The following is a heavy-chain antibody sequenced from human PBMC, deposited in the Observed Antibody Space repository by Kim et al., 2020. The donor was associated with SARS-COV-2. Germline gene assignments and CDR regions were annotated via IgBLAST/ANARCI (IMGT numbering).Heavy chain of an antibody. CDR2: NQ. V-gene: IGHV3-30*03. CDR3: AREASAGFDY. J-gene: IGHJ4*02. Sequence: NQPYGDSAQGRFTISRDNSKNTISLDMNNLRPDDTAVYYCAREASAGFDYWGQGALVTVSS. D-gene: IGHD6-13*01.